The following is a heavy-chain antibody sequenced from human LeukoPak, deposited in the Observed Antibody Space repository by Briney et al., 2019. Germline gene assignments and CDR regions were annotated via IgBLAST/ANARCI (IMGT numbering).Heavy chain of an antibody. CDR1: GFTFSSYA. V-gene: IGHV3-30-3*01. CDR2: ISYDGSNK. CDR3: ARNAYGANAFDI. J-gene: IGHJ3*02. D-gene: IGHD4-17*01. Sequence: GGSLRLSCAASGFTFSSYAMHWVRQAPGKGLEWVAVISYDGSNKYYADSVKGRFTISRDNSKNTLYLQMNSLRAEDTAVYYCARNAYGANAFDIWGQGTMVTVSS.